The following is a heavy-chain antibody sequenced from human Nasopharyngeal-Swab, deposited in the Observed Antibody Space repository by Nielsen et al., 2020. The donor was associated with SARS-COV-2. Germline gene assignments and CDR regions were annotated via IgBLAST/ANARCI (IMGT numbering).Heavy chain of an antibody. D-gene: IGHD3-3*01. Sequence: GESLKISCAASGFTLNNYNFNWVRQAPGKGLEWVSSISSSSSYIYYADSVKGRFTISRDNAKNSLYLQMNSLRAEDTAVYYCARDGLDYDFWSAYFMDVWGQGTTVTVSS. CDR1: GFTLNNYN. V-gene: IGHV3-21*01. CDR2: ISSSSSYI. J-gene: IGHJ6*02. CDR3: ARDGLDYDFWSAYFMDV.